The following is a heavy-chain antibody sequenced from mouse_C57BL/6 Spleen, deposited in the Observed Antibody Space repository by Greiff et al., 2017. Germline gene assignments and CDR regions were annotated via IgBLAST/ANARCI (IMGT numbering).Heavy chain of an antibody. J-gene: IGHJ2*01. Sequence: VQLQQPGAELVRPGSSVKLSCKASGYTFTSYWMHWVKQRPIQGLEWIGNIGPSDSETHYNQKFKDKATLTVDKSSSTAYMQLSSLTSEDSAVYYCARRAVAARGCYFDYWGQGTTLTVSS. CDR1: GYTFTSYW. CDR2: IGPSDSET. D-gene: IGHD3-3*01. CDR3: ARRAVAARGCYFDY. V-gene: IGHV1-52*01.